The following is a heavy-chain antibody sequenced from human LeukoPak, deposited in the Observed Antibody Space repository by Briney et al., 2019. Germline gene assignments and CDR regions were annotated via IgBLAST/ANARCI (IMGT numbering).Heavy chain of an antibody. CDR1: GYRFTTDY. CDR3: ARQAYGSHFDAFDI. CDR2: IYPDDSET. J-gene: IGHJ3*02. D-gene: IGHD3-22*01. V-gene: IGHV5-51*01. Sequence: GESLKIFCKASGYRFTTDYIGRVRQMPGKGLELMGIIYPDDSETNYSTSFQGHVSMPVDKSITTAYLQWSSLKASDTAIYYCARQAYGSHFDAFDIWGQGTMVTVSS.